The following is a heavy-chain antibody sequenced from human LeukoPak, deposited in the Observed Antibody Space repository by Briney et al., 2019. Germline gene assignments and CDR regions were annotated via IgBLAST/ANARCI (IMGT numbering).Heavy chain of an antibody. V-gene: IGHV4-34*01. CDR3: AREVTMVRGVISQGYGMDV. J-gene: IGHJ6*02. Sequence: SETLSLTCAVYGGSLSGYYWSWIRQPPGKGLEWIGEINHSGSTNYNPSLKSRVTISVDTSKNQFSLKLSSVTAADTAVYYCAREVTMVRGVISQGYGMDVWGQGTTVTVSS. CDR2: INHSGST. D-gene: IGHD3-10*01. CDR1: GGSLSGYY.